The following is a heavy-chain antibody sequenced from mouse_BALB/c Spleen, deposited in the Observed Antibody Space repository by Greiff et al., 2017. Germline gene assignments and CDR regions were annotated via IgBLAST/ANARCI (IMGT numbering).Heavy chain of an antibody. J-gene: IGHJ2*01. V-gene: IGHV6-6*02. CDR1: GFTFSSYW. D-gene: IGHD1-2*01. Sequence: EVKVEESGGGLVQPGGSMKLSCVASGFTFSSYWMSWVRQSPEKGLEWVAEIRLKSDNYATHYAESVKGKFTISRDDSKSRLYLQMNSLRAEDTGIYYCTTAIHYFDYWGQGTTLTVSS. CDR2: IRLKSDNYAT. CDR3: TTAIHYFDY.